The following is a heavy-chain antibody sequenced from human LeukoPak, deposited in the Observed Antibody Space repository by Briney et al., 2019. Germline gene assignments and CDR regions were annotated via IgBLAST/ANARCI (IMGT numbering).Heavy chain of an antibody. CDR3: VREAEVAGTVFFQY. V-gene: IGHV1-69*05. CDR1: GGTFSSYA. D-gene: IGHD6-19*01. Sequence: SSVKVSCKASGGTFSSYAISWVRQAPGQGLEWMGGIIPIFGTANYAQKFQGRVTITTDESTSTAYMELSSLRSEDTAVYYCVREAEVAGTVFFQYWGQGTLVTVSS. CDR2: IIPIFGTA. J-gene: IGHJ1*01.